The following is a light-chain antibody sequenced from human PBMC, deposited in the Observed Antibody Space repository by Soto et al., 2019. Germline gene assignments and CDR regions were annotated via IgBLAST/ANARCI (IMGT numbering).Light chain of an antibody. CDR1: QSLSNSY. CDR2: GAS. CDR3: QQNCSSPPVT. Sequence: DIVLTQSPGTLSLSPGERATLSCRASQSLSNSYSAWYQQKPGLAPRLLIHGASSRATGIPDRLSGSGSGTAFTLPISRLEPDDVAVAFCQQNCSSPPVTFGQGTKVDVK. J-gene: IGKJ1*01. V-gene: IGKV3-20*01.